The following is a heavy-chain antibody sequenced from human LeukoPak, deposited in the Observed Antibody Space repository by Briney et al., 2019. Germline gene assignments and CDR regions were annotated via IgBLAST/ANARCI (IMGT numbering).Heavy chain of an antibody. D-gene: IGHD3-3*01. Sequence: GGSLRLSFAASGFPFSSYAMSWVRQAPGKGLEWVSAISCSGGSTYCADSVKGRFTISRDNSKNTLYLQMNSLRAEDTAVYYCAKDPPLYDFWSGYGMDVWGQGTTVTVSS. V-gene: IGHV3-23*01. CDR2: ISCSGGST. CDR1: GFPFSSYA. CDR3: AKDPPLYDFWSGYGMDV. J-gene: IGHJ6*02.